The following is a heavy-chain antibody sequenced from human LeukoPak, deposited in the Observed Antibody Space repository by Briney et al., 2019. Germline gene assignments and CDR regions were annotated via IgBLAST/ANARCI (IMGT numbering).Heavy chain of an antibody. D-gene: IGHD4-17*01. V-gene: IGHV1-69*04. Sequence: GSSVKVSCKASGGTFSSYAISWVRQAPGQGLEWMGRIIPILGIANYAQKFQGRVTMTEDTSTDTAYMELSSLRSEGTAVYYCATGFPLRAYTVTLDAFDIWGQGTMVTVSS. CDR3: ATGFPLRAYTVTLDAFDI. J-gene: IGHJ3*02. CDR2: IIPILGIA. CDR1: GGTFSSYA.